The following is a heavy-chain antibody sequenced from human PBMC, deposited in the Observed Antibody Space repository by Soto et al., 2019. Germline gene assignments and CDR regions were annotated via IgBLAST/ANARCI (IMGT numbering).Heavy chain of an antibody. CDR1: EFSLSTSGVG. V-gene: IGHV2-5*02. CDR3: AHSGGYSSSWY. CDR2: IYWDDDK. D-gene: IGHD6-13*01. Sequence: SGPTLVNPTQTLTLTCTFSEFSLSTSGVGVGWIRQPPEKALEWLALIYWDDDKRYSPSLKSRLTITKDTFKHQVVLIMTNMDPVDTATYYCAHSGGYSSSWYWGQGTLVTVSS. J-gene: IGHJ4*02.